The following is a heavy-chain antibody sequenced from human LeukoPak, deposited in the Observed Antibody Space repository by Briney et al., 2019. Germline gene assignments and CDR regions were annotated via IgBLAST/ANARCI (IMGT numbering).Heavy chain of an antibody. CDR1: GGSISSNKYY. CDR2: IYYSGST. Sequence: SETLSLTCTVSGGSISSNKYYWGWIRQPPGKGLEWIGSIYYSGSTYYNPSLKSRVTISVDTSKNQFSLKLSSVTAADTAVYYCATPYSGGYHGLDIWGQGTMVTVSS. CDR3: ATPYSGGYHGLDI. V-gene: IGHV4-39*01. D-gene: IGHD1-26*01. J-gene: IGHJ3*02.